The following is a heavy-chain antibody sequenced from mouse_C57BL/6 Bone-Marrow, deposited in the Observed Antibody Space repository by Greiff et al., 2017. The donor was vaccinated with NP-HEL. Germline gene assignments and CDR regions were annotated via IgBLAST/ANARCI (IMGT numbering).Heavy chain of an antibody. J-gene: IGHJ3*01. Sequence: QVQLQQPGAELVKPGASVKLSCKASGYTFTSYWMHWVKQRPGQGLEWIGMIHPNSGSTNYNEKFKSKATLTVDKSSSTAYMQLSSLTSEDSAVYYCALYYDYDGWFAYWGQGTLVTVSA. D-gene: IGHD2-4*01. V-gene: IGHV1-64*01. CDR1: GYTFTSYW. CDR2: IHPNSGST. CDR3: ALYYDYDGWFAY.